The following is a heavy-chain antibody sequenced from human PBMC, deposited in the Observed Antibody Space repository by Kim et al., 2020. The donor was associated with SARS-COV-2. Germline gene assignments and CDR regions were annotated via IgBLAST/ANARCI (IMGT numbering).Heavy chain of an antibody. CDR1: GFTFGDYA. J-gene: IGHJ4*02. D-gene: IGHD1-26*01. V-gene: IGHV3-49*04. Sequence: GSLRLSCTASGFTFGDYAMSWVRQAPGKGLEWVGFIRSKAYGGTTEYAASVKGRFTISRDDSKSIAYLQMNSLKTEDTAVYYCTRDRPSRYSGSYSLFEFDYWGRGTLVTVSS. CDR2: IRSKAYGGTT. CDR3: TRDRPSRYSGSYSLFEFDY.